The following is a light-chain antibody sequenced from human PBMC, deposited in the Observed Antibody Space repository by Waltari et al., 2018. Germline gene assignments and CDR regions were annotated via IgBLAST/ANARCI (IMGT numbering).Light chain of an antibody. Sequence: QSVLTQPPSVSAAPGQKVTISCSGSNSNIGNNYVSWYQHLPGTAPKLLIYDSDRRLSGFPHRFSDSTSATSATLAITGLQTGDEADYYCATGDSSLSAVVFGGGTKLTVL. CDR1: NSNIGNNY. J-gene: IGLJ2*01. CDR3: ATGDSSLSAVV. V-gene: IGLV1-51*01. CDR2: DSD.